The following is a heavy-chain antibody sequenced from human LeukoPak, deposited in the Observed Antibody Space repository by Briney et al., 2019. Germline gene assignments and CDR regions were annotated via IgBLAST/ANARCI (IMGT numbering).Heavy chain of an antibody. CDR1: GGSISSSSYY. J-gene: IGHJ4*02. V-gene: IGHV4-39*01. D-gene: IGHD1-20*01. CDR3: ARQNRQYNSWDSDY. Sequence: PSETLSLTCTVSGGSISSSSYYWGWIRQPPGKGLEWIGSIYYSGSTYYNPSLKSRVTISVDTSKNQFSLKLSSVTAADTAVYYCARQNRQYNSWDSDYWGQGTLVTVSS. CDR2: IYYSGST.